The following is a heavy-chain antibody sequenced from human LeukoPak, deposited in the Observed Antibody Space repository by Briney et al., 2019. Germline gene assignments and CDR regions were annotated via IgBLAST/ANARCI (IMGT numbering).Heavy chain of an antibody. CDR2: IIPIFGTA. J-gene: IGHJ4*02. Sequence: SVKVSCKASGGTFSSYAISWVRQAPGQGLEWMGGIIPIFGTANYAQKFQGRVTITTDESTSTAYMELSSLRSEDTAVYYCATPRIAAAGLFDYWGQGTLVTVSS. V-gene: IGHV1-69*05. D-gene: IGHD6-13*01. CDR3: ATPRIAAAGLFDY. CDR1: GGTFSSYA.